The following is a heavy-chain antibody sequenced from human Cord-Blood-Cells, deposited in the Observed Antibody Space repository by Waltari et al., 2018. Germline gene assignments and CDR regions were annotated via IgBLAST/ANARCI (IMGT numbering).Heavy chain of an antibody. V-gene: IGHV4-34*01. J-gene: IGHJ4*02. CDR2: INHSGST. D-gene: IGHD3-3*01. CDR1: GGSFSGYY. Sequence: QVKLQQWGAGLLKPSETLSTTCAVYGGSFSGYYWGWLRQPPGKGLELIGEINHSGSTNYNPSLKSRATISVDTSKNQFSLKLSSVTAADTAVYYCARRGFWSGYLNYWGQGTLVTVSS. CDR3: ARRGFWSGYLNY.